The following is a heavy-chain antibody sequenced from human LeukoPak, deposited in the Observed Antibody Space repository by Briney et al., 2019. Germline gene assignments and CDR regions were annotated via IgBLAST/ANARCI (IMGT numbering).Heavy chain of an antibody. V-gene: IGHV3-53*01. CDR3: ARDRRYCSGDSCYSGVDY. Sequence: PGGSLRLSCAFSGFTVSSNYMTWVRQAPGKALEWGSVIYSGGDKYYADSVKGRFTISRDNSKNTLYLQMNRLRAEDTAVYYCARDRRYCSGDSCYSGVDYWGQGTLVTVSS. D-gene: IGHD2-15*01. CDR1: GFTVSSNY. J-gene: IGHJ4*02. CDR2: IYSGGDK.